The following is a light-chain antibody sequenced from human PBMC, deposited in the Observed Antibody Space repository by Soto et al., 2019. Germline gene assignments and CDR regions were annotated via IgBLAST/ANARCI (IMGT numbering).Light chain of an antibody. J-gene: IGKJ1*01. CDR1: QTIMTY. Sequence: DIQMTQSPSSLSASVGDEVTITCRASQTIMTYLNWYQLKPGKPPRLLIYAASSLQSGVPSRFSGSGSGTDFTLTISSLQHEDFEVYYCQQSYSSPPTFGQGTKVDIK. CDR3: QQSYSSPPT. CDR2: AAS. V-gene: IGKV1-39*01.